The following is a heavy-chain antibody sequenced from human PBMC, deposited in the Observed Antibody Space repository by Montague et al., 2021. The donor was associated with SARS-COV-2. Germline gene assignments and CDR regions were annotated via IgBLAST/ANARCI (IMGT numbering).Heavy chain of an antibody. CDR3: ARLPYDNSYGMDV. Sequence: SETLSLTCTVSGGSISTYYWNWIRQFPGKGLEWIGYIDYSGSTNYNPSLQSRVIISVDRSKIQFSLKLNSVTAADTAIYYCARLPYDNSYGMDVWGQGTTVTGS. D-gene: IGHD3-9*01. CDR2: IDYSGST. V-gene: IGHV4-59*01. J-gene: IGHJ6*02. CDR1: GGSISTYY.